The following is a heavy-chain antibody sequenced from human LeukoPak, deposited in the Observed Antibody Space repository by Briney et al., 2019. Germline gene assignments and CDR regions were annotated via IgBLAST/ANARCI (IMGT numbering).Heavy chain of an antibody. CDR1: GGTFSSYA. Sequence: ASAKVSCKASGGTFSSYAISWVRQAPGQGLEWMGGIIPIFGTANYAQKFQGRVTITTDESTSTAYMELSSLRSEDTAVYYCARGPLRFLEPKGFDPWGQGTLVTVSS. J-gene: IGHJ5*02. V-gene: IGHV1-69*05. CDR2: IIPIFGTA. D-gene: IGHD3-3*01. CDR3: ARGPLRFLEPKGFDP.